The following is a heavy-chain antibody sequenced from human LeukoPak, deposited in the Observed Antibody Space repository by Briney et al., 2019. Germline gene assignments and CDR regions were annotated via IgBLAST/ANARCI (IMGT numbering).Heavy chain of an antibody. CDR1: GGSFSGYY. CDR2: INHSGST. Sequence: SETLSLTCAVYGGSFSGYYWSWIRQPPGKGLEWIGEINHSGSTNYNPSLKSRVTISVDTSKNQFSLKLSSVTAADTAVYYCARGGGDDTDYWGQGTLVTVSS. J-gene: IGHJ4*02. CDR3: ARGGGDDTDY. D-gene: IGHD4-17*01. V-gene: IGHV4-34*01.